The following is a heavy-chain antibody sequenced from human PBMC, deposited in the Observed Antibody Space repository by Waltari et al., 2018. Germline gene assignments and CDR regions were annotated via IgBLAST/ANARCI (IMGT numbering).Heavy chain of an antibody. CDR1: GFSFSSFT. V-gene: IGHV3-30-3*01. Sequence: QVQLVESGGGVVQPGRSLRLSCAASGFSFSSFTMHWFRQAPGEGLEWVALISYDGSNEYYADSVKGLFTIFRDNSKNTLYLQMNSLRTEDTAVYFCARDRDYGFWSDRYYFDYWGQGTLVTVSS. CDR2: ISYDGSNE. J-gene: IGHJ4*02. D-gene: IGHD3-3*01. CDR3: ARDRDYGFWSDRYYFDY.